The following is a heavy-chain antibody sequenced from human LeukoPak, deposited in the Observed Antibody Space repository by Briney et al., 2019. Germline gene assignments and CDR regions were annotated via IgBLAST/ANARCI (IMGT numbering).Heavy chain of an antibody. D-gene: IGHD5-18*01. CDR1: GFIFSGSP. CDR3: AASSWMQLWFPTDY. J-gene: IGHJ4*02. V-gene: IGHV3-30-3*01. CDR2: ISYHGATK. Sequence: GGSLRLSCTTSGFIFSGSPMHWVRQAPGKGLEWLALISYHGATKYYADSVKGRFTISRDNSKNTLYLQMDSLRPEDTAVYFCAASSWMQLWFPTDYWGQGALVTVSS.